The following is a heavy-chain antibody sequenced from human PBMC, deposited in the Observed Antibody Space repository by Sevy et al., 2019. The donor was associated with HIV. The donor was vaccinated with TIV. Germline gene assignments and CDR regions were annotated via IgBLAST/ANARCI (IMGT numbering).Heavy chain of an antibody. J-gene: IGHJ4*02. Sequence: GGALRLSCAASGFSFSKYGMHWVRQAPGKGLEWVALIWYDGSSEYYADSVKGRFTISRDNSNNTLYLKVNSLRAEETAVYYCVRGADYYDRGGANCDSWGQGTLVTVSS. CDR2: IWYDGSSE. D-gene: IGHD3-22*01. CDR1: GFSFSKYG. V-gene: IGHV3-33*01. CDR3: VRGADYYDRGGANCDS.